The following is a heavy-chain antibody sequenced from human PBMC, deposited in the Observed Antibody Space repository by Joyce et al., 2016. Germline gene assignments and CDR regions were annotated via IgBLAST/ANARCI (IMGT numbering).Heavy chain of an antibody. CDR1: GYSSTSHW. Sequence: EVQLVQSGAEVKKPGESLRISCKGSGYSSTSHWLSWVRQMPGKGLEWMGRIDPRDSYTDYSPSFEGHVTISVDKTISAAYLQWSSLRASDTAIYYCARHVTDWFDPWGQGTLVTVSS. CDR2: IDPRDSYT. CDR3: ARHVTDWFDP. V-gene: IGHV5-10-1*03. J-gene: IGHJ5*02. D-gene: IGHD3-10*02.